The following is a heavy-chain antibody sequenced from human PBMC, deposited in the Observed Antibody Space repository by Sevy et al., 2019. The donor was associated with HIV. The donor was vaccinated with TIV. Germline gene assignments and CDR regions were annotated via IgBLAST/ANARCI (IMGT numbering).Heavy chain of an antibody. CDR3: ARLSRGDYVRGLFDY. CDR1: GGSISSSSDY. V-gene: IGHV4-39*01. Sequence: SETLSLTCTVSGGSISSSSDYWGWIRQPPGKGLEWIGSIYYSGTTYYNPSLKSRVTISVDTSKNQFSLKMNSVTAADTAVYYCARLSRGDYVRGLFDYWGQGTLVTVSS. J-gene: IGHJ4*02. D-gene: IGHD3-10*02. CDR2: IYYSGTT.